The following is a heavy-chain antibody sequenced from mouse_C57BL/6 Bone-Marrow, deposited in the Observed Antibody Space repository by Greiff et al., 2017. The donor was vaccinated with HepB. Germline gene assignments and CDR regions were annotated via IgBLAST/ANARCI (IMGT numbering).Heavy chain of an antibody. J-gene: IGHJ2*01. CDR3: ARSSYYGSSFDY. Sequence: QVQLKESGPELVMPGASVKLSCKASGYTFTSYWMHWVKQRPGQGLEWIGEIDPSDSYTNYNQKFKGKSTLTVDKSSSTAYMQLSSLTSEDSAVYYCARSSYYGSSFDYWGQGTTLTVSS. V-gene: IGHV1-69*01. D-gene: IGHD1-1*01. CDR1: GYTFTSYW. CDR2: IDPSDSYT.